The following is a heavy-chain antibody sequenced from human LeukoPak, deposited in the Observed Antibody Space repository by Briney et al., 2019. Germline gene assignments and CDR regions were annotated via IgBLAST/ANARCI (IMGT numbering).Heavy chain of an antibody. CDR1: GYTFTNYD. Sequence: ASVKVSCKASGYTFTNYDINWVRQATGQGLEWMGWMNPNSGNTGYAQKFQGRVTMTRNTSISTAYMELNSLRSEDTAVYYCARGVTTIPYYYYYYGMDVWGQGTTVTVSS. J-gene: IGHJ6*02. CDR3: ARGVTTIPYYYYYYGMDV. D-gene: IGHD5-12*01. V-gene: IGHV1-8*01. CDR2: MNPNSGNT.